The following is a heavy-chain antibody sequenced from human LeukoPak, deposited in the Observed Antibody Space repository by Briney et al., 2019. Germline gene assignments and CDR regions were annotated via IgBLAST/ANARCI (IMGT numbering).Heavy chain of an antibody. J-gene: IGHJ5*02. CDR2: INPNSGGT. V-gene: IGHV1-2*02. D-gene: IGHD2-2*01. CDR1: GYTFTGYY. CDR3: ARDHFGGYQLPFNWFDP. Sequence: GASVKVSCKASGYTFTGYYMHWVRQAPGQGLEWMGWINPNSGGTNYAQKFQGRVTMTRDTSISTAYMELSRLRSDDTAVYYCARDHFGGYQLPFNWFDPWGQGTLVTVSS.